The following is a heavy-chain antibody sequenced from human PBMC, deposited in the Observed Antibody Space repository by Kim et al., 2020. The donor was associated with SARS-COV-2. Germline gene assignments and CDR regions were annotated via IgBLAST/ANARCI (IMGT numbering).Heavy chain of an antibody. Sequence: GGSLRLSCTASGLTFSSHVMSWVRQAPGKGLEWVSAISGGGSATYYADSVRGRFTISRDNSNNTLYLQMESLRAEDTAIYYCAKDLRLFRYYFDSWGQEPESPSRQ. D-gene: IGHD2-21*01. CDR1: GLTFSSHV. V-gene: IGHV3-23*01. CDR3: AKDLRLFRYYFDS. J-gene: IGHJ4*01. CDR2: ISGGGSAT.